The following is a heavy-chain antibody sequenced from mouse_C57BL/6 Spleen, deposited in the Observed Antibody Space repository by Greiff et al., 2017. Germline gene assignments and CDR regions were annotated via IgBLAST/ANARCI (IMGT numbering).Heavy chain of an antibody. V-gene: IGHV5-4*01. D-gene: IGHD1-1*01. J-gene: IGHJ2*01. CDR3: ARDENYGYYFDY. Sequence: VQLKESGGGLVKPGGSLKLSCAASGFTFSSYAMSWVRQTPEKRLEWVATISDGGSYTYYPDNVKGRFTISRDNAKNNLYLQMSHLKSEDTAMYYCARDENYGYYFDYWGQGTTLTVSS. CDR1: GFTFSSYA. CDR2: ISDGGSYT.